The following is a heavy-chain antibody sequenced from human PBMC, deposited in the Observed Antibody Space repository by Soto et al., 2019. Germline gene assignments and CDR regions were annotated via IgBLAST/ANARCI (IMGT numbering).Heavy chain of an antibody. CDR2: VHESGST. J-gene: IGHJ4*02. Sequence: SSGSYYWSWIRQTPGRGLAWIGCVHESGSTDYNPSLRGRVIISLHTSKSQFSLSLRSATAADTATYYCARGTRALITSFFAYWGQGIPVTVSS. CDR1: SSGSYY. V-gene: IGHV4-61*01. D-gene: IGHD1-20*01. CDR3: ARGTRALITSFFAY.